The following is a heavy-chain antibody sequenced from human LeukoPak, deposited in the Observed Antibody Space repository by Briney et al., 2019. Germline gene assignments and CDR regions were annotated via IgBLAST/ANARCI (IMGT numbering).Heavy chain of an antibody. Sequence: PGGSLRLSCAASGFTFSDYYMSWIRQAPGKGLEWVSYISSSSSNRNYADSVKGRFTISRDNAKNSLYLQMNSLRAEDTAVYYCARPKRPLGGGRRVFAAFDIWGQGTMVTVSS. D-gene: IGHD1-26*01. J-gene: IGHJ3*02. V-gene: IGHV3-11*06. CDR2: ISSSSSNR. CDR1: GFTFSDYY. CDR3: ARPKRPLGGGRRVFAAFDI.